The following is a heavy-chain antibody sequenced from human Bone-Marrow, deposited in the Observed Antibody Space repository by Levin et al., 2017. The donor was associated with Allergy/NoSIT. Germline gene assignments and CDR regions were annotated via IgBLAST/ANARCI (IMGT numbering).Heavy chain of an antibody. D-gene: IGHD5-12*01. CDR2: ISSDGSST. CDR1: GFTFNSYW. CDR3: VRDPEYGGHDWYFDL. J-gene: IGHJ2*01. V-gene: IGHV3-74*01. Sequence: GESLKISCAASGFTFNSYWMHWVRQTPGKGLVWVSRISSDGSSTGYADSVKGRFTISRDNAKNTLYLQMNSLRAEDTAVYYCVRDPEYGGHDWYFDLWGRGTLVTVSS.